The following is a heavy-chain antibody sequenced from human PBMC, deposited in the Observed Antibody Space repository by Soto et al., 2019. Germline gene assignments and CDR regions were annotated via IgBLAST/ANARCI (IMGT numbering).Heavy chain of an antibody. CDR3: ARSYGDYLSFDY. Sequence: PSETLSLTCTVSDGSISSYYWNWIRQPPGKGLEWIGYIYYSGRINYNPSLKSRVTISVDTSKNQFSLKLSSVTAADTAVYYCARSYGDYLSFDYWSQGTLVTVSS. CDR1: DGSISSYY. J-gene: IGHJ4*02. D-gene: IGHD4-17*01. V-gene: IGHV4-59*01. CDR2: IYYSGRI.